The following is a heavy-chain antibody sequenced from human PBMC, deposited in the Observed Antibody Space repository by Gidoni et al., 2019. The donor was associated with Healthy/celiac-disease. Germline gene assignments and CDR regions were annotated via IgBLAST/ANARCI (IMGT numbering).Heavy chain of an antibody. CDR3: AKVRTIFGVVIIPSYFDY. CDR2: ISGSGGST. J-gene: IGHJ4*02. CDR1: GFTFSSYA. D-gene: IGHD3-3*01. Sequence: EVQLLESGGGLVQPGGSLRLSCAASGFTFSSYAMSWVRQAPGKGLGWVSAISGSGGSTYYADSVKGRFTISRDNSKNTLYLQMNSLRAEDTAVYYCAKVRTIFGVVIIPSYFDYWGQGTLVTVSS. V-gene: IGHV3-23*01.